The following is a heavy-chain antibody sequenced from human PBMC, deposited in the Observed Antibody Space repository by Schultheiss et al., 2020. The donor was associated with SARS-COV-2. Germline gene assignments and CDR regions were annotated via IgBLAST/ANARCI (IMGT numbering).Heavy chain of an antibody. CDR1: GFTFSDYY. CDR2: IWYDGSNK. J-gene: IGHJ3*02. V-gene: IGHV3-33*08. CDR3: ARERRSTSANPGAFDI. Sequence: GGSLRLSCAASGFTFSDYYMSWIRQAPGKGLEWVAVIWYDGSNKYYADSVKGRFTISRDNAKNSLYLQMNSLRAEDTAVYYCARERRSTSANPGAFDIWGQGTMVTVSS. D-gene: IGHD2-2*01.